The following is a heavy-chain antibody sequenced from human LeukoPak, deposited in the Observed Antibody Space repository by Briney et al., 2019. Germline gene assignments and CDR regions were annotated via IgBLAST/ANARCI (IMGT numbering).Heavy chain of an antibody. J-gene: IGHJ4*02. CDR2: INHSGST. CDR1: GGSFSGYY. CDR3: AALGADFDY. Sequence: PSETLSLTCAVYGGSFSGYYWSWIRQPPGKGLEWIGEINHSGSTNYNPSLKSRVTMSVDTSKNQFSLKLSSVTAADSAVYYCAALGADFDYWGQGTLVTASS. D-gene: IGHD1-26*01. V-gene: IGHV4-34*01.